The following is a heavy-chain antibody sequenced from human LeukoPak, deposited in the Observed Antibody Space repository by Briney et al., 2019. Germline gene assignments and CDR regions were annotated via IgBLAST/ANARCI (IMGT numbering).Heavy chain of an antibody. CDR3: ARDSMSAAAGYYYGMDV. Sequence: PETLSLTCAVYGGSFSGYYWSWIRQPPGKGLEWIGEINHSGSTNYNPSLKSRVTISVDTSKNQFSLKLSSVTAADTAVYYCARDSMSAAAGYYYGMDVWGQGTTVTVSS. CDR1: GGSFSGYY. D-gene: IGHD6-13*01. J-gene: IGHJ6*02. CDR2: INHSGST. V-gene: IGHV4-34*01.